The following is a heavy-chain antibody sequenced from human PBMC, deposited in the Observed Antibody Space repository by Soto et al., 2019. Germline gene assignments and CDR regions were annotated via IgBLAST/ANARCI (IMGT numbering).Heavy chain of an antibody. J-gene: IGHJ4*02. CDR1: GGSISSYY. CDR3: ARVGGSSFDY. D-gene: IGHD3-16*01. Sequence: SDTLSLTCTVSGGSISSYYWSWIRQPPGKGLEWIGYIYYSGSTNYNPSLKSRVTISVDTSKNQFSLKLSSVTAADTAVYYCARVGGSSFDYWGQGTVVTGSP. V-gene: IGHV4-59*01. CDR2: IYYSGST.